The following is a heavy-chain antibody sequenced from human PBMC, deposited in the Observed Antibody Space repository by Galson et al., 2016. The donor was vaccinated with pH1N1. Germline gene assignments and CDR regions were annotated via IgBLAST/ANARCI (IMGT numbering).Heavy chain of an antibody. CDR1: GYTFTSFG. D-gene: IGHD3-10*01. CDR2: INVHNGHT. V-gene: IGHV1-18*01. J-gene: IGHJ3*02. Sequence: SVKVSCKASGYTFTSFGITWVRQAPGQGLEWMGWINVHNGHTDYAQRLQGRVAMTTDTSTSTAYMELRSLRSDDTAVYYCARDETSMLRGISGVLDIWGQGTMVTVSS. CDR3: ARDETSMLRGISGVLDI.